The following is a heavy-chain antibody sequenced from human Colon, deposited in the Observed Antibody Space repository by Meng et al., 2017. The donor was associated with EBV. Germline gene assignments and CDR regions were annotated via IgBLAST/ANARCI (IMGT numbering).Heavy chain of an antibody. CDR2: ITHRGST. CDR1: GGSFSGYY. J-gene: IGHJ4*02. Sequence: HGQLQQWGAGLLKPSETLSLTCAVYGGSFSGYYWTWSRQPPGKGLEWIGEITHRGSTNYNPFLKSRVTISVDTSKKQFSLKLTSVTAADTAVYYCASSHSSKVGARRLDYWGQGTLVTVSS. D-gene: IGHD1-26*01. CDR3: ASSHSSKVGARRLDY. V-gene: IGHV4-34*01.